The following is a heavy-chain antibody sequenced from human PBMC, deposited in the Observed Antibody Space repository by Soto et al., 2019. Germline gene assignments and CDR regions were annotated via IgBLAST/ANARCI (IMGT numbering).Heavy chain of an antibody. Sequence: PGGSLRLSCAASGFTFNTYAMTWVRQAPGKGLEWVSLISESGDGTYYADSVKGRFTTSRDNSQRTLNLQMNSLRAEDTAVYYSAKNGDFWSWGMDVWGQGTTVTVFS. J-gene: IGHJ6*02. V-gene: IGHV3-23*01. D-gene: IGHD3-3*01. CDR3: AKNGDFWSWGMDV. CDR1: GFTFNTYA. CDR2: ISESGDGT.